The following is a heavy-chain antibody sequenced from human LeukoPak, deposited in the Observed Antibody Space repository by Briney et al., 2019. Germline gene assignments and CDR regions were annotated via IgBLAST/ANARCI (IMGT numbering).Heavy chain of an antibody. D-gene: IGHD3-22*01. Sequence: PGGSRRLSGAASGFTFSSNYMSWVRQAPGKGLGWVSVVYSGGSTYYADSVKGRFTISRDNSKNTLYLQMNSLRAEDTAVYYCARGKWLLDYWGQGTPVTVSS. CDR2: VYSGGST. V-gene: IGHV3-66*02. CDR3: ARGKWLLDY. J-gene: IGHJ4*02. CDR1: GFTFSSNY.